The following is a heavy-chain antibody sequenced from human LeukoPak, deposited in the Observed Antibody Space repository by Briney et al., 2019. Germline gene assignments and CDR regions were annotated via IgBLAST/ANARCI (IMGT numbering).Heavy chain of an antibody. D-gene: IGHD2-2*01. Sequence: GGSLRLSCAAFGFTFSDYYMSWIRQAPGKGLEWVSYISSSSSYTNYADSVKGRFTISRDNAKNSLYLQMNSLRAEDTAVYYCARVPIVVVPAAQTYYFDYWGQGTLVTVSS. V-gene: IGHV3-11*06. J-gene: IGHJ4*02. CDR3: ARVPIVVVPAAQTYYFDY. CDR1: GFTFSDYY. CDR2: ISSSSSYT.